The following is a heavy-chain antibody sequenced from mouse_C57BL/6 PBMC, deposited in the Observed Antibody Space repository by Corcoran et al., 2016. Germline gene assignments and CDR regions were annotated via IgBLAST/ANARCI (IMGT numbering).Heavy chain of an antibody. J-gene: IGHJ4*01. V-gene: IGHV1-9*01. CDR1: GYTFTGYW. Sequence: QVQLQQSGAELMKPGASVKLSCKATGYTFTGYWLEWVKQRPGHGLEWIGEILPGSGSTNYNEKFKGKATFTADTSSSTAYMELRSLTSEDSAVYYCARGRVRSGYVDAMDYWGQGTSVTVSS. CDR2: ILPGSGST. CDR3: ARGRVRSGYVDAMDY. D-gene: IGHD3-2*02.